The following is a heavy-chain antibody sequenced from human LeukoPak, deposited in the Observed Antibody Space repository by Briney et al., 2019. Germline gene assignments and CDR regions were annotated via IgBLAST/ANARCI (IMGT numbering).Heavy chain of an antibody. Sequence: SETLSLTCAVYGGSFSGYYWSWIRQPPGKGLEWIGEINHSGSTNYNPSLKSRVTISVDTSKNQFSLKLSSVTAADTAVYYCAGRLTAIVGAKGYYLDYWGQGTLVTVSS. D-gene: IGHD1-26*01. V-gene: IGHV4-34*01. CDR1: GGSFSGYY. CDR3: AGRLTAIVGAKGYYLDY. J-gene: IGHJ4*02. CDR2: INHSGST.